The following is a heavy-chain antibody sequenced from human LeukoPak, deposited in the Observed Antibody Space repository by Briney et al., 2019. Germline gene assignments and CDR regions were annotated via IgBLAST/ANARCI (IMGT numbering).Heavy chain of an antibody. Sequence: PSETLSLTCTVSGGSISSYYWSWIRQPPGKGLEWIGYIYYSGSTNYNPSLKSRVTISVDTSKNQFSLKLSSVTAADTAVYYCARVLGTYYDFWSGYYSRGDWFDPWGQGTLVTVSS. CDR2: IYYSGST. CDR1: GGSISSYY. J-gene: IGHJ5*02. CDR3: ARVLGTYYDFWSGYYSRGDWFDP. D-gene: IGHD3-3*01. V-gene: IGHV4-59*01.